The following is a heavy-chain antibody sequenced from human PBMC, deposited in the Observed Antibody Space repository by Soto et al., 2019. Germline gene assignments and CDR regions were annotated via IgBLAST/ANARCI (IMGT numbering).Heavy chain of an antibody. V-gene: IGHV3-33*01. CDR2: IWYDGSNK. CDR3: ARGRGEVDY. J-gene: IGHJ4*02. Sequence: QVQLVESGGGVVQPGRSLRLSCAASGFTFSSYGMHWVRQAPGKGLEWVAVIWYDGSNKYYAESVKGRFTISRDNSKNTLYLQMNSLRAEDTAVYYCARGRGEVDYWGQGTLVTVSS. D-gene: IGHD3-10*01. CDR1: GFTFSSYG.